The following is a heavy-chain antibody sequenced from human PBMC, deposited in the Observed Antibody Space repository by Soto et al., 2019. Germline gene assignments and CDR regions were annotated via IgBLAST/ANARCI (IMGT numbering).Heavy chain of an antibody. CDR2: INPSGGST. V-gene: IGHV1-46*01. CDR3: ARDSSDTAMVTSGMDV. CDR1: GYTFTSHY. D-gene: IGHD5-18*01. Sequence: ASVKVSCKASGYTFTSHYMHWVRQAPGQGLEWMGIINPSGGSTSYAQKFQGRVTMTRDTSTSTVYMELSSLRSEDTAVYYCARDSSDTAMVTSGMDVWGQGTTVTVSS. J-gene: IGHJ6*02.